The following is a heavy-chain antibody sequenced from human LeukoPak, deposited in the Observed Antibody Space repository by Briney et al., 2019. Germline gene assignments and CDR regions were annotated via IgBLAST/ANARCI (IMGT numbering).Heavy chain of an antibody. J-gene: IGHJ3*02. CDR3: ASAAMAPRVDDAFDI. V-gene: IGHV5-51*01. D-gene: IGHD5-18*01. CDR2: IYPGDSDT. Sequence: GESLKISCKASGYNFTNYWIGWVRQVPGRGLEWMGMIYPGDSDTRYSPSFQGQVTISVDKSISTAYLQWSSLKASDTAMYYCASAAMAPRVDDAFDIWGQGTMVTVSS. CDR1: GYNFTNYW.